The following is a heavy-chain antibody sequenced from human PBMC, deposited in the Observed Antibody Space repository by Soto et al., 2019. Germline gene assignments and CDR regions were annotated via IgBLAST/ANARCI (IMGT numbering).Heavy chain of an antibody. V-gene: IGHV3-23*01. CDR1: GFTFSSYA. J-gene: IGHJ4*02. CDR3: AKDSANDYYGSGTPRGSHDY. CDR2: ISGSGGST. D-gene: IGHD3-10*01. Sequence: GGSLRLSCAASGFTFSSYAMSWVRQAPGKGLEWVSAISGSGGSTYYADSVKGRFTISRDNSKNTLYLQMNSLRAEDTAVYYCAKDSANDYYGSGTPRGSHDYWGQGTLVTVSS.